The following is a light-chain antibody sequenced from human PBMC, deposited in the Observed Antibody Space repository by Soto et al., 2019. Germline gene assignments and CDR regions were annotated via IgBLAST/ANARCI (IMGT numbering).Light chain of an antibody. V-gene: IGLV2-14*01. J-gene: IGLJ2*01. CDR1: SSDVGGYDY. CDR2: GVS. Sequence: QPVLTQPASVSGSPGQSITISCTGTSSDVGGYDYVSWYQQHPGKAPKLMISGVSNRPSGVSIRFSGSKSGNTASLTISGLQSEDEADYYCSSYTTSSTLVVFGGGTKLTVL. CDR3: SSYTTSSTLVV.